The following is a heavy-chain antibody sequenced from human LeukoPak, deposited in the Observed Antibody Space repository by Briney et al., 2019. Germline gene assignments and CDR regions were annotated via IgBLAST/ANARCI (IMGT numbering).Heavy chain of an antibody. J-gene: IGHJ5*02. Sequence: XKAXXGTXXXYAISWVGQAPGQGLEWMGGIIPIFGTANYAQKLQGRVTITADENTRTAYMEKRRVRSEDTAVYYCARGQYQLLQNWFDPWGQGTLVTVSS. CDR2: IIPIFGTA. D-gene: IGHD2-2*01. CDR3: ARGQYQLLQNWFDP. V-gene: IGHV1-69*01. CDR1: XGTXXXYA.